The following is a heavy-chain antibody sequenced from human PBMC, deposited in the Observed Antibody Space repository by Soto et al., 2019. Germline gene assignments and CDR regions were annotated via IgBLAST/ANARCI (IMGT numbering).Heavy chain of an antibody. J-gene: IGHJ4*02. CDR3: AAIPDYYDILTGSQG. Sequence: GASVKVSCKASGFTFTSSAVQWVRQARGQRLEWIGWIVVGSGNTNYAQKFQERVTITRDMSTSTAYMELSSLRSEDTAVYYCAAIPDYYDILTGSQGWGQGTLVTVSS. CDR2: IVVGSGNT. CDR1: GFTFTSSA. D-gene: IGHD3-9*01. V-gene: IGHV1-58*01.